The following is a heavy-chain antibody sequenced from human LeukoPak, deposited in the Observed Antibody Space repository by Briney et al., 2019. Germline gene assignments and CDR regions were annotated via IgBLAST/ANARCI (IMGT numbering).Heavy chain of an antibody. CDR2: ISYDGSNK. V-gene: IGHV3-30*04. J-gene: IGHJ4*02. D-gene: IGHD5-18*01. CDR3: ARDKDTAMTYFDY. Sequence: TGGSLRLSCAASGFTFSSYAMHWVRQAPGKGLEWVAVISYDGSNKYYADSVKGRFTISRDNSKNTLYLQMNSLRAEDTAVYYCARDKDTAMTYFDYWGQGTLVTVSS. CDR1: GFTFSSYA.